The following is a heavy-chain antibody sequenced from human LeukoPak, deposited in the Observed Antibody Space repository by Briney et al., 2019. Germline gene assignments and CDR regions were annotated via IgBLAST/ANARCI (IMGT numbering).Heavy chain of an antibody. CDR3: ARGIYGDPVAFDY. CDR2: IHSDEIRT. Sequence: GGSLRLSGAASGFTFSSYWMHWVRQAPGGGLVWVSRIHSDEIRTNYADSVTGRFTISRDNAKNTVYLQMNSLRNEDTAVYYCARGIYGDPVAFDYWGQGTLVTVSS. J-gene: IGHJ4*02. D-gene: IGHD4/OR15-4a*01. CDR1: GFTFSSYW. V-gene: IGHV3-74*01.